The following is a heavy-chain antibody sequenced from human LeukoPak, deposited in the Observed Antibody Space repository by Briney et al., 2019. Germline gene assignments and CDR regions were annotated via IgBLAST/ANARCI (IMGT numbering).Heavy chain of an antibody. D-gene: IGHD3-10*01. CDR3: ARCLWFGGENPPYFDY. J-gene: IGHJ4*02. CDR2: IYTSEST. V-gene: IGHV4-61*02. Sequence: SQTLSLTCSVSGGSISSSNYYWSWIRQPAGKGLEWIGRIYTSESTNYNPSLKSRVTISVDTSRNQFSLKFSSVTAADTAVYSCARCLWFGGENPPYFDYWGQGILVTVSS. CDR1: GGSISSSNYY.